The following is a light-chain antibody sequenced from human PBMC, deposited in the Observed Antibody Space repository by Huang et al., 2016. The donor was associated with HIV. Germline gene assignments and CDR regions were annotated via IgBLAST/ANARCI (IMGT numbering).Light chain of an antibody. CDR3: QQVNSFPFT. CDR2: GAS. V-gene: IGKV1-9*01. Sequence: IHLTQSPSSLSASVGDTVIITCRASQGISSDLAWFQQNRGKAPKLLIYGASTLQSGVPSRFTGSGSEANFTLSISSLQPEDFSTYYCQQVNSFPFTFGPGTKVDIK. J-gene: IGKJ3*01. CDR1: QGISSD.